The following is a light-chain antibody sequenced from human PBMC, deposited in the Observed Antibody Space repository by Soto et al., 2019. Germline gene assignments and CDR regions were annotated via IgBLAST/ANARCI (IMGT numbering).Light chain of an antibody. J-gene: IGLJ2*01. CDR3: QSYYSSNVV. Sequence: NFMLTQPHSVSESPGKTVTISCTRSSGSIASNCVQWYQQRPGSAPTPVIYEDNQRPSGVPDRFSGSIDSSSNSDSLTISGLNTEDEDDYYCQSYYSSNVVFGGGTKLTVL. CDR2: EDN. V-gene: IGLV6-57*04. CDR1: SGSIASNC.